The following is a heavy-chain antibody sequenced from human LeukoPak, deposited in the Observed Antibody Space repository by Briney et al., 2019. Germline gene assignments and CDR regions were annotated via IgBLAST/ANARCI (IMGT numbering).Heavy chain of an antibody. CDR1: GGSISSYY. J-gene: IGHJ1*01. CDR2: IYYSGST. Sequence: SETLSLTCTVSGGSISSYYWSWIRQPPGKGLEWIGNIYYSGSTNYNPSLKSRVTMSVDTSKNQFSLKLSSVTAADTAVYYCAKDGSRAWDIGFQHWGQGTLVTVSS. D-gene: IGHD2-15*01. V-gene: IGHV4-59*12. CDR3: AKDGSRAWDIGFQH.